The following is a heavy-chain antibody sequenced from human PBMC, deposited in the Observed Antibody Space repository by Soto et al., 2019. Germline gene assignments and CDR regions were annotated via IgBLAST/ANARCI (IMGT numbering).Heavy chain of an antibody. CDR3: ARGSTTVTPFDY. CDR1: GFTVSSNY. V-gene: IGHV3-66*01. CDR2: IYSGGST. D-gene: IGHD4-17*01. J-gene: IGHJ4*02. Sequence: EVQLVESGGGLVQPGGSLRLSCAASGFTVSSNYMSWVRQAPGTGLEWVSVIYSGGSTYYADSVKGRFTISRDNSKNTLYLQMNSLRAEDTAVYYCARGSTTVTPFDYWGQGTLVTVSS.